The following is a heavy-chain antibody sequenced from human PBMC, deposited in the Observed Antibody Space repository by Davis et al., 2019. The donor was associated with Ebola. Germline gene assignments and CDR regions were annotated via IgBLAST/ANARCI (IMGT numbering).Heavy chain of an antibody. V-gene: IGHV3-7*01. Sequence: GGSLRLSCAASGFTFSSYWMSWVRQAPGKGLEWVANIKQDGSEKYYVDSVKGRFTISRDNAKNSLYLQMNSLRAEDTAVYYCARPNYDILTGYYSRRSAPLYFDYWGQGTLVTVSS. CDR2: IKQDGSEK. J-gene: IGHJ4*02. CDR3: ARPNYDILTGYYSRRSAPLYFDY. CDR1: GFTFSSYW. D-gene: IGHD3-9*01.